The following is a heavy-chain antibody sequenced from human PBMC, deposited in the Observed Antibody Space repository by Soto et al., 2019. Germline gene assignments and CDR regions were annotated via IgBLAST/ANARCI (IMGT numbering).Heavy chain of an antibody. CDR1: GFTFSSYD. J-gene: IGHJ6*02. D-gene: IGHD2-15*01. V-gene: IGHV3-13*01. CDR2: IGTAGDT. Sequence: GGSLRLSCAASGFTFSSYDMHWVRQAPGKGLEWVSAIGTAGDTYYPGSVKGRFTISRENAKNSLYLQMNSLRAGDTAVYYCARGRYCSGGSCYYYYGMDVWGQGTTVTVSS. CDR3: ARGRYCSGGSCYYYYGMDV.